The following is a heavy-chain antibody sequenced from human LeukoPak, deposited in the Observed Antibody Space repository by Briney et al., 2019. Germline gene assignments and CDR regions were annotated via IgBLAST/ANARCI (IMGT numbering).Heavy chain of an antibody. CDR2: ISYDGTTQ. CDR3: ARAGIAAAGTRDFDY. CDR1: GASISDHA. J-gene: IGHJ4*02. D-gene: IGHD6-13*01. Sequence: GGSLRLSCAASGASISDHAMHWVRQTPGKGLEWVALISYDGTTQYFADSVKGRFTISRDNAKNSLYLQMNSLRAEDTAVYYCARAGIAAAGTRDFDYWGQGTLVTVSS. V-gene: IGHV3-30-3*01.